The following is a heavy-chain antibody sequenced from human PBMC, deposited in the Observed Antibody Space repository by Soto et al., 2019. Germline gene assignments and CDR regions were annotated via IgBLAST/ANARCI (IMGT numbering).Heavy chain of an antibody. CDR1: GFTFSGSA. Sequence: EVQLVESGGGLVQPGGSLKLSCAASGFTFSGSAMHWVRQASGKGLEWVGRIRSKANSYATAYAASVKGRFTISRDDSKNTAYLQMNSLKTEDTAVYYCTRLMATVSLIHFDYWGQGTLVTVSS. CDR2: IRSKANSYAT. CDR3: TRLMATVSLIHFDY. V-gene: IGHV3-73*01. J-gene: IGHJ4*02. D-gene: IGHD4-17*01.